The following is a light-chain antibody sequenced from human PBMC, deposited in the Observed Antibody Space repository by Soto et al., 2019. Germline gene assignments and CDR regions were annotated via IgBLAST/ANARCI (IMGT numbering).Light chain of an antibody. CDR1: QIVVNNN. CDR3: HQYGSSPQT. Sequence: EISLAQSPGTLSLSTGERATLSCRASQIVVNNNLAWYHQKPGQAPRLLISGASSRATGIPDRFSGSGSGTDFTLTISRLEAEDSAVYFCHQYGSSPQTFGQGTKVDIK. J-gene: IGKJ1*01. V-gene: IGKV3-20*01. CDR2: GAS.